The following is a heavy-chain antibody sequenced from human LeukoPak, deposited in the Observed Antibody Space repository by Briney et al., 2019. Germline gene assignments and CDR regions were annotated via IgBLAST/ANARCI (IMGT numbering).Heavy chain of an antibody. J-gene: IGHJ4*02. V-gene: IGHV1-69*01. CDR2: IIPIFGTA. CDR3: ARDRGIAAAGTVDY. Sequence: ASVKVSCKASGGTFSSYAISWVRQAPGQGLEWMGGIIPIFGTANYAQKFQGRVTITADESTSTAYMELSSLRSEDTAVYYCARDRGIAAAGTVDYWGQGTLVTVSS. CDR1: GGTFSSYA. D-gene: IGHD6-13*01.